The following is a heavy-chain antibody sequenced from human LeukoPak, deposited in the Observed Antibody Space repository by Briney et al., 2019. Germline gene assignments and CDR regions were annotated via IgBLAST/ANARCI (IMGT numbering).Heavy chain of an antibody. CDR1: GFTFSSYS. CDR2: ISSSSSYI. CDR3: ARVGSSGYYSYFDY. D-gene: IGHD3-22*01. V-gene: IGHV3-21*01. J-gene: IGHJ4*02. Sequence: GGSLRLSCAASGFTFSSYSMNWVRQAPGKGLEWVSSISSSSSYIYYADSVKGRFTISRDNAKNSLYLQMNSLRAEDTAVYYCARVGSSGYYSYFDYWGQGTLVTVSS.